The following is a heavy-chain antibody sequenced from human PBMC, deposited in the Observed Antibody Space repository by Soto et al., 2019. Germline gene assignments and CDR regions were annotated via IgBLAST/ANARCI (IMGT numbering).Heavy chain of an antibody. CDR1: GGSFSGYY. V-gene: IGHV4-34*01. CDR2: INHSGST. J-gene: IGHJ6*02. Sequence: LSLTCAVYGGSFSGYYWSWIRQPPGKGLEWIGEINHSGSTNYNPSLKSRVTISVDTSKNQFSLKLSSVTAADTAVYYCARDSREWLRSYYYYYGMDVWGQGTTVTVSS. D-gene: IGHD5-12*01. CDR3: ARDSREWLRSYYYYYGMDV.